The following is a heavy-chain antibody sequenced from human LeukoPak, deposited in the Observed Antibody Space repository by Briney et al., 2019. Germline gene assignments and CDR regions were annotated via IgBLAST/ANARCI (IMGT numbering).Heavy chain of an antibody. CDR2: INHSGST. V-gene: IGHV4-34*01. J-gene: IGHJ4*02. CDR1: GFTFSSYA. Sequence: PGGSLRLSCAASGFTFSSYAMSWIRQPPGKGLEWIGEINHSGSTNYNPSLKSRVTISVDTSKNQFSLKLSSVTAADTAVYYCARGPWSSSWYVRYYFDYWGQGTLVTVSS. D-gene: IGHD6-13*01. CDR3: ARGPWSSSWYVRYYFDY.